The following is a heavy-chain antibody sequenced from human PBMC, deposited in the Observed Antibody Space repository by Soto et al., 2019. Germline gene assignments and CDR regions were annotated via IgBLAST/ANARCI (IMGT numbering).Heavy chain of an antibody. CDR2: IYYSGST. CDR1: GGSISSYC. J-gene: IGHJ5*02. Sequence: SETLSLTCTVSGGSISSYCWSWIRQPPGKGLEWIGYIYYSGSTNYNPSLKSRVTISVDTSKNQFSLKLSSVTAADTAVYYCARSYSGSWYRPENWFDPWGQGTLVTVSS. V-gene: IGHV4-59*01. D-gene: IGHD6-13*01. CDR3: ARSYSGSWYRPENWFDP.